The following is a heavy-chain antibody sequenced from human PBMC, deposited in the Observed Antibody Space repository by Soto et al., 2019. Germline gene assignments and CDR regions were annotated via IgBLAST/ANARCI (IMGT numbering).Heavy chain of an antibody. CDR3: ARGDREDILVVVGARPGEYGIDI. CDR1: GFTVCRNF. Sequence: GGSMRLSCAVSGFTVCRNFMSWVRQAPGKGLEWVSVIYNDDSRYYAGSVKGRFTISRDNSKNTLYLHMNSLRSEDTGVYYCARGDREDILVVVGARPGEYGIDIWGQGTTVTVSS. CDR2: IYNDDSR. V-gene: IGHV3-53*05. J-gene: IGHJ6*02. D-gene: IGHD2-15*01.